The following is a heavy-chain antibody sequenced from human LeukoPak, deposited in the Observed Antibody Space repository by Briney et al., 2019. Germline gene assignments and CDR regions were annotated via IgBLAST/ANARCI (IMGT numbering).Heavy chain of an antibody. CDR1: GYTFTDYY. J-gene: IGHJ3*02. CDR3: ARGSGSYYDAFDI. V-gene: IGHV1-2*02. D-gene: IGHD1-26*01. Sequence: ASVKVSYKASGYTFTDYYLHCVRQAPGQGLEWMGWINPNSGATYYAQKFQGRVTMTRDTSITTAYMELSSLTSDDTAVYYCARGSGSYYDAFDIWGQGTMVSVSS. CDR2: INPNSGAT.